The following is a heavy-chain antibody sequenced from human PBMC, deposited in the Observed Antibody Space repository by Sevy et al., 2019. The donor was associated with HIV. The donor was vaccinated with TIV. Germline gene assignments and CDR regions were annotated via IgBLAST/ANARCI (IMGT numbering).Heavy chain of an antibody. D-gene: IGHD3-3*01. V-gene: IGHV4-61*02. CDR3: ARGYYDYWTGPIDYYYGLGV. CDR2: IYNSGST. J-gene: IGHJ6*02. Sequence: SETLSLTCTVSGGSMNSGSYYWTWIRQPAGKGLEWLGRIYNSGSTNYNPSLKSRLTMSVDTSKNQFSVKLSSVTATETAVNYSARGYYDYWTGPIDYYYGLGVWGQGTTVTVSS. CDR1: GGSMNSGSYY.